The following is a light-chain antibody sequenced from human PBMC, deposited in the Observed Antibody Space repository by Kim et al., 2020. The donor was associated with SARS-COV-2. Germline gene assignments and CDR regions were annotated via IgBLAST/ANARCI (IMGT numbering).Light chain of an antibody. CDR1: SSDVGGYNY. Sequence: GQSYTGSCTGTSSDVGGYNYVSWYQQLPGKVPKLMINEVTKRPSGVSNRFSGSKSGNTASLTISGLQAEDEADYYCCSYAGSNTWVFGGGTKLTVL. CDR2: EVT. J-gene: IGLJ3*02. CDR3: CSYAGSNTWV. V-gene: IGLV2-23*02.